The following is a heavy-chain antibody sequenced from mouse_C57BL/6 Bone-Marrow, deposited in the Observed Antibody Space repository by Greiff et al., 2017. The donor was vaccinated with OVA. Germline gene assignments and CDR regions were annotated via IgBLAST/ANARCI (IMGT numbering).Heavy chain of an antibody. V-gene: IGHV5-17*01. CDR1: GFTFSDYG. Sequence: EVKLEEYGGGLVKPGGSLKLSCAASGFTFSDYGMHWVRQAPEKGLEWVAYISSGSSTIYYADTVKGRFTISRDNAKNTLFLQMTSLRSEDTAMYYCARKHAMDYWGQGTSDTVSS. J-gene: IGHJ4*01. CDR3: ARKHAMDY. CDR2: ISSGSSTI.